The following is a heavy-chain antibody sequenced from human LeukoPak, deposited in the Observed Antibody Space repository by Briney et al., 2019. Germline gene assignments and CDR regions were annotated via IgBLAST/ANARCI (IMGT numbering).Heavy chain of an antibody. CDR3: ARDVTRWFDP. D-gene: IGHD3-10*02. J-gene: IGHJ5*02. CDR2: INHSGST. CDR1: GGSFSGYY. Sequence: SETLSLTCAVYGGSFSGYYWSWIRQPPGKGLEWIGEINHSGSTNYNPSLKSRVTISVDTSKNQFSLKLSSVTAADRAVYYCARDVTRWFDPWGQGTLVTVSS. V-gene: IGHV4-34*01.